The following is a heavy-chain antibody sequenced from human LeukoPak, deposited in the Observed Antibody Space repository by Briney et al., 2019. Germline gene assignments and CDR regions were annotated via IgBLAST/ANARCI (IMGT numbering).Heavy chain of an antibody. Sequence: SETLSLTCAVSGGSISSYYWSWIRQPPGKGLEWIGYIYYSGSTNYNPSLKSRVTISVDTSKNQFSLKLSSVTAADTAVYYCARTLLIGYSSYNWFDPWGQGTLVTVSS. CDR2: IYYSGST. CDR3: ARTLLIGYSSYNWFDP. V-gene: IGHV4-59*08. J-gene: IGHJ5*02. CDR1: GGSISSYY. D-gene: IGHD3-9*01.